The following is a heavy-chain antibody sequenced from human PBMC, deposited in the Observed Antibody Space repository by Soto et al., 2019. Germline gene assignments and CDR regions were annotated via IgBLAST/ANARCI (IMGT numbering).Heavy chain of an antibody. CDR1: GGSISSGDYY. J-gene: IGHJ4*02. CDR3: ARGGGGTTSLKLQF. V-gene: IGHV4-30-4*02. D-gene: IGHD1-7*01. Sequence: SETLSLTCTVSGGSISSGDYYWSWIRQPPGKGLEWIGYIYYSGSTYYNPSLKSRVTISVDTSKNQFSLKLSSVTAADTAVYYCARGGGGTTSLKLQFWGQGTLVTVS. CDR2: IYYSGST.